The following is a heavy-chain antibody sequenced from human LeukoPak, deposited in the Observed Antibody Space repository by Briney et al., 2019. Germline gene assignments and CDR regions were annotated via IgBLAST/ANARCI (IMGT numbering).Heavy chain of an antibody. D-gene: IGHD2-8*01. V-gene: IGHV3-53*01. CDR3: ASSKHGVSNWYFDL. J-gene: IGHJ2*01. Sequence: GGSLRLSCAASELAVSNKYLTWVRQAPGKGLEWVSLIYGGGRTTYADSVKGRFTISRDNFKNTLYLQMNSLRAEDTAFYYCASSKHGVSNWYFDLWGRGTLVTVSS. CDR2: IYGGGRT. CDR1: ELAVSNKY.